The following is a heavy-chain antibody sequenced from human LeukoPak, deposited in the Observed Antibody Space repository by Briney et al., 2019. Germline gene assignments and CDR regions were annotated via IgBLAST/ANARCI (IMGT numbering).Heavy chain of an antibody. V-gene: IGHV1-8*01. CDR2: MNPNSGNT. J-gene: IGHJ6*03. Sequence: ASVKVSCKASGYTFTSYDINWVRQATGQGLEWMGWMNPNSGNTGYAQKFQGRVTMTRNTSISTAYMELSSLRSEDTAVYYCARAGRGYYYDSSGYYHPYYYYYYMDVWGKGTTVTISS. CDR1: GYTFTSYD. CDR3: ARAGRGYYYDSSGYYHPYYYYYYMDV. D-gene: IGHD3-22*01.